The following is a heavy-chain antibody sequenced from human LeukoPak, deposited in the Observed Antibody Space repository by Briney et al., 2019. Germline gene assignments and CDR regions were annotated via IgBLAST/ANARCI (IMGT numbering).Heavy chain of an antibody. J-gene: IGHJ4*02. D-gene: IGHD3-22*01. CDR3: AKAVDYYDSLSY. Sequence: GRSLRLSCAASGFAFSNYGMHWVRQAPGKGLEWVALIWYDGTNENYADSVKGRFTISRDNSKNTLYVQMNSLRAEDTAVYYCAKAVDYYDSLSYWGQGTLVTVSS. CDR2: IWYDGTNE. CDR1: GFAFSNYG. V-gene: IGHV3-33*06.